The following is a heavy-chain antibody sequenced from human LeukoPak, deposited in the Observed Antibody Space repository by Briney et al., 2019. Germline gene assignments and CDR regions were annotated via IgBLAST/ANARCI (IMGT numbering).Heavy chain of an antibody. CDR2: IYYSGST. J-gene: IGHJ4*02. V-gene: IGHV4-59*01. CDR3: ARLRYYDSSGYPPNYFDY. D-gene: IGHD3-22*01. Sequence: PSETLSLTCTVSGGSINSYYWSWIRQPPGKGLEWIGYIYYSGSTNYNPSLKSRVTISVDTSKNQFSLKLSSVTAADTAVYYCARLRYYDSSGYPPNYFDYWGQGTLVTVSS. CDR1: GGSINSYY.